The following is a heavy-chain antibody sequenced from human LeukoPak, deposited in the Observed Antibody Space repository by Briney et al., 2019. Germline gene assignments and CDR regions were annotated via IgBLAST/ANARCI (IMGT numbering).Heavy chain of an antibody. CDR1: GFTFSSYA. CDR2: ISGSGGST. D-gene: IGHD6-13*01. J-gene: IGHJ6*04. Sequence: GGSLRLSCAASGFTFSSYAMSWVRQAPGKGLEWVSAISGSGGSTYYADSVKGRFTISRDNSKNTLYLQMNSLRAEDTAVYYCAKGSGYSSSWYSRYYYYGMDVWGKGTTVTVSS. V-gene: IGHV3-23*01. CDR3: AKGSGYSSSWYSRYYYYGMDV.